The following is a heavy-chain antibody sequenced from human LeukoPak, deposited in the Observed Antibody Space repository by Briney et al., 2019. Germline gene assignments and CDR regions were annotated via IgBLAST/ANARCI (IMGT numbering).Heavy chain of an antibody. Sequence: PGGSLRLSCAASGFIFSSYWMSWVRQAPGKGLEWVANIKQDGSERYYVDSVKGRFTISRDNAKNSLYLQMNSLRAEGTAVYYCVRDIDRYYADYWGQGTLVTVSS. CDR1: GFIFSSYW. V-gene: IGHV3-7*01. D-gene: IGHD3-3*01. CDR2: IKQDGSER. CDR3: VRDIDRYYADY. J-gene: IGHJ4*02.